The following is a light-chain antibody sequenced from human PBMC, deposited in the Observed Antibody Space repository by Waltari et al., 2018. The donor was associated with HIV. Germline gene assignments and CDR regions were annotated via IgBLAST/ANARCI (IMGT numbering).Light chain of an antibody. CDR1: QSVSSY. J-gene: IGKJ2*03. Sequence: EMVLTQSPATLSLSPGERATLSCRASQSVSSYLAWYQQKPGQAPRLLIYDASNRATGIPARFSCRGSGTDFTLPISSLEPEDFAVYYCPPRSNWSMFSFGQGTKLEIK. V-gene: IGKV3-11*01. CDR2: DAS. CDR3: PPRSNWSMFS.